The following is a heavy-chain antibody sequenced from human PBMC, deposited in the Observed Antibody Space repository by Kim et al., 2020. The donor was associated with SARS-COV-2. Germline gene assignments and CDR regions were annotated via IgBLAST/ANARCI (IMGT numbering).Heavy chain of an antibody. CDR1: GYTFTGYY. Sequence: ASVKVSCKASGYTFTGYYMHWVRQAPGQGLEWMGWINPNSGGTNYAQKFQGRVTMTRDTSISTAYMELSRLRSDDTAVYYCARDRYCSGGSCYEGFYYWGQGTLVTVSS. J-gene: IGHJ4*02. CDR2: INPNSGGT. CDR3: ARDRYCSGGSCYEGFYY. D-gene: IGHD2-15*01. V-gene: IGHV1-2*02.